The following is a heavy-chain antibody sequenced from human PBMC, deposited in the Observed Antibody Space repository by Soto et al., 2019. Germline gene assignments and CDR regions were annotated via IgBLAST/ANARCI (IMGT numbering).Heavy chain of an antibody. V-gene: IGHV3-11*01. J-gene: IGHJ6*03. CDR1: GFTFSDYY. D-gene: IGHD6-13*01. CDR3: AREAAAAYEGGYYYYMDV. Sequence: GGSLRLSCAASGFTFSDYYMSWIRQAPGKGLEWVSYISSSGSTIYYADSVKGRFTISRDNAKNSLYLQMNSLRAEDTAVYYCAREAAAAYEGGYYYYMDVWGKGTTVTVSS. CDR2: ISSSGSTI.